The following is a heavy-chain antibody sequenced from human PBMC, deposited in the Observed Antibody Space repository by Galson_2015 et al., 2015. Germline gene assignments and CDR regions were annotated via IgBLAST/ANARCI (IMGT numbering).Heavy chain of an antibody. CDR3: ARHTRTTVTRLPPQNYYFDY. D-gene: IGHD4-17*01. J-gene: IGHJ4*02. V-gene: IGHV4-39*01. CDR1: GGSISSSSYY. Sequence: LSLTCTVSGGSISSSSYYWGWIRQPPGQGLEWIGSIYYSGSTYYNPSSKSRVTISVDTSKNQFSLKLSSVTAADTAVYYCARHTRTTVTRLPPQNYYFDYWGQGTLVTVSS. CDR2: IYYSGST.